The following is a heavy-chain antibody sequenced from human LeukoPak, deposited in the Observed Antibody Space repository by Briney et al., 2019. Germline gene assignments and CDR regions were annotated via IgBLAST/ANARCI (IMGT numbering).Heavy chain of an antibody. J-gene: IGHJ4*02. CDR1: GFTFSSYA. D-gene: IGHD6-19*01. CDR3: ARGRGYSSGRIDY. Sequence: PGRSLRLSCAASGFTFSSYAMHWVRQAPGKGLEWVAVISYDGSNKYYADSVKGRFTISRDNSKNTLYLQMNSLRAEDTAVYYCARGRGYSSGRIDYWGQGTLVTVSS. V-gene: IGHV3-30-3*01. CDR2: ISYDGSNK.